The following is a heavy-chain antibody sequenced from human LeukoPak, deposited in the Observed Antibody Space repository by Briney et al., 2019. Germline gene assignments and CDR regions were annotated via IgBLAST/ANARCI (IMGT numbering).Heavy chain of an antibody. Sequence: PSETLSLTCTVSGGSINSYYWSWIRQPPGKGLEWIGYIYYSGSTNYNPSLKSRVTISVDTSKNQFSLKLRSVTPADTALYYCARAMRYGNGALDLWGQGTMVTASS. V-gene: IGHV4-59*01. D-gene: IGHD1-1*01. CDR1: GGSINSYY. J-gene: IGHJ3*01. CDR3: ARAMRYGNGALDL. CDR2: IYYSGST.